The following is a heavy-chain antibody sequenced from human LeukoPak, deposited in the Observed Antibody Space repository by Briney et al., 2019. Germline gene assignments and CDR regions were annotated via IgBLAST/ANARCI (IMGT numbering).Heavy chain of an antibody. Sequence: PGGSLRLSCAASGFTFSSYAMSWVRQAPGKGLEWVSAISGSGGSTYYADSVKGRFTISRDNSKNTLYLQMNSLRAEDTAVYYCAKARIYSDSGSYWDAFDIWGQGTMVTVSS. D-gene: IGHD1-26*01. CDR3: AKARIYSDSGSYWDAFDI. CDR2: ISGSGGST. CDR1: GFTFSSYA. V-gene: IGHV3-23*01. J-gene: IGHJ3*02.